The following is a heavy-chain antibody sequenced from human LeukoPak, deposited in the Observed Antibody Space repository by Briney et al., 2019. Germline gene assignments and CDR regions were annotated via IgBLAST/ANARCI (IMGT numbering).Heavy chain of an antibody. V-gene: IGHV3-23*01. CDR2: ISGSGGAT. D-gene: IGHD3-22*01. Sequence: PGGSLRLSCAVSGITLSNYGMSWVRQAPGKGLEWVAGISGSGGATNYADSVKGRFTISRDNPKMTLYLQMSSLRVEDTAVYFCTKRGVVIRVILVGFHKEAYYFDSWGQGALVTVSS. CDR3: TKRGVVIRVILVGFHKEAYYFDS. J-gene: IGHJ4*02. CDR1: GITLSNYG.